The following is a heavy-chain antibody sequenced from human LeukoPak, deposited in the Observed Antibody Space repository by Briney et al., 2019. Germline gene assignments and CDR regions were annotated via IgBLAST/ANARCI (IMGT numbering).Heavy chain of an antibody. J-gene: IGHJ6*02. Sequence: ASVKVSCKASGYTFTGYDINWVRQATRQGLEWTGWMNPNSGNTGYAQKFQGRVTMTRNTSISTAYMELSSLRSEDTAVYYCARGGIVATTWGVYYYGMDVWGQGTTVTVSS. CDR3: ARGGIVATTWGVYYYGMDV. CDR2: MNPNSGNT. D-gene: IGHD5-12*01. V-gene: IGHV1-8*01. CDR1: GYTFTGYD.